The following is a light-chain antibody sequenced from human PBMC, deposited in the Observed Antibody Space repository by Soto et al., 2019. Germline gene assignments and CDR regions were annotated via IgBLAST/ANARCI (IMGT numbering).Light chain of an antibody. CDR3: LQNFDYPRT. V-gene: IGKV1-6*01. J-gene: IGKJ1*01. CDR1: RDIGDD. CDR2: AAT. Sequence: IQMTQSPSSLSASVGDRVTITCRASRDIGDDVGWYQHKPGRAPQLLISAATRLQGGVPSRFSGSGSGADFTLTITSLQPEDCGTYYCLQNFDYPRTFGQGTKVDI.